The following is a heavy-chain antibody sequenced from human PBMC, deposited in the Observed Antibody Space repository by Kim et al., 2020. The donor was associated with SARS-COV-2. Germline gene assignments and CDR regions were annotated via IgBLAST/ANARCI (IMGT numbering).Heavy chain of an antibody. D-gene: IGHD5-12*01. CDR2: INPNSGGT. Sequence: ASVKVSCKASGYTFTGYYMHWVRQAPGQGLEWMGWINPNSGGTNYAQKFQGRVTMTRDTSISKAYMELSRLRSDDTAVYYCARGRRNIVATIIGYYYCMDVWGQGTTVSVS. CDR1: GYTFTGYY. J-gene: IGHJ6*02. V-gene: IGHV1-2*02. CDR3: ARGRRNIVATIIGYYYCMDV.